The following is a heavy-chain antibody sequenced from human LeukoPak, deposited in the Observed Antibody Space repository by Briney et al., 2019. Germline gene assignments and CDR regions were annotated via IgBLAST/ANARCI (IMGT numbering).Heavy chain of an antibody. J-gene: IGHJ3*02. V-gene: IGHV3-30*03. CDR3: AREGHTSGFCGSFDI. CDR1: GRPFSSSI. CDR2: MSFDGSQ. D-gene: IGHD5-12*01. Sequence: GGSLRLSCALSGRPFSSSIMHWVRRAPGKGLEWVAGMSFDGSQYYVESVKGRFTISRDNSGNTVYLHMTSLGPEDTAVYFCAREGHTSGFCGSFDIWGQGTTVTISS.